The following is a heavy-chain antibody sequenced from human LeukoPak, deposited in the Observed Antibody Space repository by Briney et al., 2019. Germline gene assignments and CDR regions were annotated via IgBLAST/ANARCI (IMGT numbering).Heavy chain of an antibody. D-gene: IGHD3-22*01. J-gene: IGHJ4*02. CDR3: ARDGAYYYDSSGYYYNDY. V-gene: IGHV3-48*03. CDR1: GFTFSNYE. CDR2: MSVSGTTT. Sequence: GGSLRLSCAASGFTFSNYEMNWVRQAPGKGLEWISYMSVSGTTTYYADSVKGRFTISRDDAKNSLYLQMNSLRAEDTAVYYCARDGAYYYDSSGYYYNDYWGQGTLVTVSS.